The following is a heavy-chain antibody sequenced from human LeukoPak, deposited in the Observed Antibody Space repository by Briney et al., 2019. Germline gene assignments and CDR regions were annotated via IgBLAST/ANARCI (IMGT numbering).Heavy chain of an antibody. CDR3: VRAEGPYYYGSGSYPSGY. CDR1: Y. CDR2: IYCGGWT. Sequence: YWSGVGQARWRGGDRVSVIYCGGWTYYAVSVKGRLTISRDNSKDTLYLQMNSLRAEDTAVYYCVRAEGPYYYGSGSYPSGYWGQGTLVTVSS. V-gene: IGHV3-53*01. D-gene: IGHD3-10*01. J-gene: IGHJ4*02.